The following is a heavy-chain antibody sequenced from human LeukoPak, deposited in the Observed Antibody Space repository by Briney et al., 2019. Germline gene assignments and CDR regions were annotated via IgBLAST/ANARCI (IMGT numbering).Heavy chain of an antibody. V-gene: IGHV1-69*04. CDR3: ALGIVVVPAATVYYYYYYMDV. J-gene: IGHJ6*03. CDR1: GGTFSSYA. Sequence: SVKVSCKASGGTFSSYAISWVRQAPGQGLEWMGRIIPILGIANYAQKFQGRVTITADESTSTAYMELSSLRSEDTAVYYCALGIVVVPAATVYYYYYYMDVWGKGTTVTVSS. D-gene: IGHD2-2*01. CDR2: IIPILGIA.